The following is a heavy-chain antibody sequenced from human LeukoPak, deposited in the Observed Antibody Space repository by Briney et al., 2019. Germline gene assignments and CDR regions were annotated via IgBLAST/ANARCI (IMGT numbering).Heavy chain of an antibody. CDR2: ISGSGGST. CDR3: AKMVKFYYGSGSVEDY. D-gene: IGHD3-10*01. Sequence: GGSLRLSCAASGFTFSSYAMSWVRQAPGKGLEWVSAISGSGGSTYYADSVKGRFTISRDNSKNTLYLQMNSLRAEDTAVYYCAKMVKFYYGSGSVEDYWGQGTLVTVSS. J-gene: IGHJ4*02. CDR1: GFTFSSYA. V-gene: IGHV3-23*01.